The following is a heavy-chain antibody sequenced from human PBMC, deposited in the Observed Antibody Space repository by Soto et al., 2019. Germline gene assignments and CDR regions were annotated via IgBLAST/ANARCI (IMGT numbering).Heavy chain of an antibody. CDR1: GGSIGIYY. D-gene: IGHD2-8*01. J-gene: IGHJ6*02. V-gene: IGHV4-4*07. CDR2: IYTSGST. Sequence: PSDTRSLTGTVSGGSIGIYYLSLIRQPIGKGLEWIGRIYTSGSTNYNPSLKSRVTMSVDTSKNQFSLKLSSVTAADTAVYYCARLEMVYATSRYNYHGMDVWGQGTTVTVSS. CDR3: ARLEMVYATSRYNYHGMDV.